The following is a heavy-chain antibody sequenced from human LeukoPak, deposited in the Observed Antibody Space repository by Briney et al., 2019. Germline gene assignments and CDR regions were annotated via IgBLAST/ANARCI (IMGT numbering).Heavy chain of an antibody. CDR3: AKDSVLRFLELGDY. Sequence: PGGSLRLSCAASGFTFTNYVMNWVRQAPGKGLEWVSAISGSGGSTYYADSVKGRFTISRDNSKNTLYLQMNSLSAEDTAVYYCAKDSVLRFLELGDYWGQGTLVTVSS. CDR2: ISGSGGST. V-gene: IGHV3-23*01. J-gene: IGHJ4*02. D-gene: IGHD3-3*01. CDR1: GFTFTNYV.